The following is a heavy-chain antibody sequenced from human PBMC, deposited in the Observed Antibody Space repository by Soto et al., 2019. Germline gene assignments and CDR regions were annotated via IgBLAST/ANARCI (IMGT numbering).Heavy chain of an antibody. J-gene: IGHJ5*02. V-gene: IGHV3-23*01. CDR2: ISGSGGGT. CDR1: GFTFSSYA. CDR3: AKDRSTYYLVPPFDP. Sequence: GGSLRLSCAASGFTFSSYAMSWVRQAPGKGLEWVSLISGSGGGTYYADSVKGRFTISRDNSKNTLYLQMNSLRAEDTAVFYCAKDRSTYYLVPPFDPWGQGTLVTVSS. D-gene: IGHD3-10*01.